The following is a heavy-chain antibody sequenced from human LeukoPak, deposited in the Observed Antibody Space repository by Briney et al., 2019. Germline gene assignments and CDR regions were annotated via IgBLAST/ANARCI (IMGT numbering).Heavy chain of an antibody. CDR2: ISWNSGSI. Sequence: GRSLRLSCAASGFTFDDYALHWVRQAPGKSLEWGSGISWNSGSIGYADSVKGRFTISRDNAKNSLYLQINGLRAEDTALYYCAKDTDIAAAGTTGSFDYWGQGTLVTVSS. CDR1: GFTFDDYA. J-gene: IGHJ4*02. V-gene: IGHV3-9*01. CDR3: AKDTDIAAAGTTGSFDY. D-gene: IGHD6-13*01.